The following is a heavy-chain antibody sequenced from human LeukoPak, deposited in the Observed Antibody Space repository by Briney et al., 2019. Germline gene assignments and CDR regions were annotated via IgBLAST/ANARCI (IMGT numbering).Heavy chain of an antibody. D-gene: IGHD5-18*01. J-gene: IGHJ6*04. CDR3: ARQEEQYSYYYYGMDV. CDR2: IDPSDSYT. V-gene: IGHV5-10-1*01. CDR1: GYSFTSYW. Sequence: GESLKISCKGSGYSFTSYWISWVRQMPGKGLEWMGRIDPSDSYTNYSPSFQGHVAISADKSISTAYLQWSSLKAADTAMYYCARQEEQYSYYYYGMDVWGKGTTVTVSS.